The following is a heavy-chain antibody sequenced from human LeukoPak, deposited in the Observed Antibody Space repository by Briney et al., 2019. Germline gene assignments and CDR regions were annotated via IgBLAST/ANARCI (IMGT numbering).Heavy chain of an antibody. Sequence: PGGSLRLSCAASGFTFSSYAMSWVRQAPGKGLEWVSAISGSGGSTYYADSVKGRFTISRDNSKNMLYLQMNGLRAEDTAVYYCAKVLVVVAASCFDYWGQGTLVTVSS. J-gene: IGHJ4*02. CDR2: ISGSGGST. CDR3: AKVLVVVAASCFDY. V-gene: IGHV3-23*01. D-gene: IGHD2-15*01. CDR1: GFTFSSYA.